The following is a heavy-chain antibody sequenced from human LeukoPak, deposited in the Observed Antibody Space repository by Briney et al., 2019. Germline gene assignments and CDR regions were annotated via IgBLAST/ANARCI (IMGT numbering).Heavy chain of an antibody. D-gene: IGHD5-18*01. V-gene: IGHV3-74*01. J-gene: IGHJ4*02. Sequence: SGGSLRLSCAASGFTFSPYWMHWVRQAPGKGLVWVSLIKGDGSSTNYADSVKGRFTISRDNAKNTLYLQMSSVRAEDTAVYYCARDREYSPDYWGQGILVTVSS. CDR2: IKGDGSST. CDR1: GFTFSPYW. CDR3: ARDREYSPDY.